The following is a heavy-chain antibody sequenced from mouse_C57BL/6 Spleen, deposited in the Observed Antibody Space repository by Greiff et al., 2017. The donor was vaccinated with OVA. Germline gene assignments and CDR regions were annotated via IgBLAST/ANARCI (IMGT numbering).Heavy chain of an antibody. V-gene: IGHV1-72*01. CDR1: GYTFTSYW. D-gene: IGHD2-14*01. Sequence: QVQLQQPGAELVKPGASVKLSCKASGYTFTSYWMHWVKQRPGRGLEWIGRIDPNSGGTKYNEKFKSKATLTVDKPSSTAYMQLSSLTSEDYAVYYCATGGFSYGYGGDAMDYWGQGASGTVSS. CDR3: ATGGFSYGYGGDAMDY. CDR2: IDPNSGGT. J-gene: IGHJ4*01.